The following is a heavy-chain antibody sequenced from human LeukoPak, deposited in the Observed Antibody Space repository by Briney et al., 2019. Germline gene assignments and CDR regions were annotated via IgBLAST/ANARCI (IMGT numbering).Heavy chain of an antibody. V-gene: IGHV3-7*01. CDR2: IKDDGSEK. J-gene: IGHJ4*02. CDR1: GFTFSNYW. CDR3: ARTIRGY. D-gene: IGHD6-13*01. Sequence: GGSLRLSCAASGFTFSNYWMSWVRQAPGKGLEWVANIKDDGSEKYYVDSVKGRFTISRDNAKNSLNLQMNSLRAEDTAMYYCARTIRGYWGQGTLVTVSS.